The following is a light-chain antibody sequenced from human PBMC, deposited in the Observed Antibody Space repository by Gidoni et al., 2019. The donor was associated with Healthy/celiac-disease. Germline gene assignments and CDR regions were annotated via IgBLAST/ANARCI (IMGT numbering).Light chain of an antibody. CDR1: SSNLGAGYD. Sequence: SLLTQPPSVSGAPGQKVTISCTGSSSNLGAGYDVPWYQQIPGTAPKLLIYGNSNRPSGVPDRFSGSRSGTSASLAITGLQAEDEADYYSQSYDSSLRVFGGGTKLTVL. CDR2: GNS. V-gene: IGLV1-40*01. J-gene: IGLJ3*02. CDR3: QSYDSSLRV.